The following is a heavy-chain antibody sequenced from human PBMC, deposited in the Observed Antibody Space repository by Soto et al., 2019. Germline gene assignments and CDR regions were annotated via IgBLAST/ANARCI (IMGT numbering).Heavy chain of an antibody. CDR3: ARELRRITIFGVVTRWFDP. CDR1: GGSISSGSYY. V-gene: IGHV4-61*01. D-gene: IGHD3-3*01. CDR2: IYYSGST. J-gene: IGHJ5*02. Sequence: SLPMSLTSPVSGGSISSGSYYRSRNKQPPGKGLEWIGYIYYSGSTNYNPSLKSRVTISVDTSKNQFSLKLSSVTAADTAVYYCARELRRITIFGVVTRWFDPWGQGTLVTVSS.